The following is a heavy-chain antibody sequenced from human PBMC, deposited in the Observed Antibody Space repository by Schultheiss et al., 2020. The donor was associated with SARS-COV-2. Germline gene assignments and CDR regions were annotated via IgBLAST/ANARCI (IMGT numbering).Heavy chain of an antibody. D-gene: IGHD1-7*01. Sequence: SETLSLTCTVSRGSIVSYYWSWIRQPPGKGLEWIGYIYYSGTTNYNPSLKSRVTMSADTSKNQISLKLRSETAADTAVYYCARVTSGTTFQHWGQGTLVTVSS. CDR3: ARVTSGTTFQH. CDR2: IYYSGTT. V-gene: IGHV4-59*08. J-gene: IGHJ1*01. CDR1: RGSIVSYY.